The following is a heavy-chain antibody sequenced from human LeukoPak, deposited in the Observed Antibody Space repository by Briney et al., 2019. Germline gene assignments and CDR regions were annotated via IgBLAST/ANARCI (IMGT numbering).Heavy chain of an antibody. CDR3: ARPPTKGYYYYGMDV. V-gene: IGHV3-48*02. CDR1: GFTVSNYY. Sequence: GGSLRLSCAASGFTVSNYYMNWVRQAPGKGLEWVSFISESGTTIYYADSVKGRFTISRDNAKNSLYLQMNSLRDEDTAVYYCARPPTKGYYYYGMDVWGQGTTVTVSS. D-gene: IGHD5-12*01. CDR2: ISESGTTI. J-gene: IGHJ6*02.